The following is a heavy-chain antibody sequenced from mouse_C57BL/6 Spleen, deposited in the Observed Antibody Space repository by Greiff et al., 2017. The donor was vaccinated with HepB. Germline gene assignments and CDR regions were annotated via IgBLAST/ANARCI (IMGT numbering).Heavy chain of an antibody. Sequence: EVQLQQSGAELVKPGASVKLSCTASGFNIKDYYMHWVKQRTEQGLEWIGRIDPEDGETKYAPKFQGKATITADPSSNTAYLQLSSLTSEDTAVYYCARSSITTVVATGPFAYWGQGTLVTVSA. V-gene: IGHV14-2*01. D-gene: IGHD1-1*01. CDR2: IDPEDGET. CDR3: ARSSITTVVATGPFAY. CDR1: GFNIKDYY. J-gene: IGHJ3*01.